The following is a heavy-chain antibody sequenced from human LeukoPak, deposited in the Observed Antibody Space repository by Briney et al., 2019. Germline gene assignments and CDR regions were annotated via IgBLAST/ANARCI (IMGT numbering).Heavy chain of an antibody. Sequence: GGSLRLSCAASGFTVSSNYMSWVRQAPGKGLERVSVIYSGGSTYYADSVKGRFTISRDNSKNTLYLQMNSLRAEDTAVYYCARDQAGGYGPDYYYYYMDVWGKGTTVTVSS. CDR1: GFTVSSNY. CDR3: ARDQAGGYGPDYYYYYMDV. V-gene: IGHV3-66*02. J-gene: IGHJ6*03. CDR2: IYSGGST. D-gene: IGHD5-12*01.